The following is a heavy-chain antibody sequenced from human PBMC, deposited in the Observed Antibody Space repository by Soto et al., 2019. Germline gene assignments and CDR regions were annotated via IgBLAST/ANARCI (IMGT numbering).Heavy chain of an antibody. CDR3: ARDKYYDILTGYSTSVIDY. Sequence: GASVKVSCKASGYTFTSYGISWVRQAPGQRLEWMGWISAYNGNTNYAQKLQGRVTMTTDTSTSTAYMELRSLRSDDTAVYYCARDKYYDILTGYSTSVIDYWGQGTLVTVSS. D-gene: IGHD3-9*01. CDR1: GYTFTSYG. V-gene: IGHV1-18*01. J-gene: IGHJ4*02. CDR2: ISAYNGNT.